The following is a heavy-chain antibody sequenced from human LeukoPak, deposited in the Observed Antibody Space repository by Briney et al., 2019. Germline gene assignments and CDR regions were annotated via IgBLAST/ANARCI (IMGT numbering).Heavy chain of an antibody. CDR3: ARDSVYSGSSLDY. Sequence: SETLSLTCAVYGGSFSGYYWGWIRQPPGKGLEWIGEINHSGSTNYNPSLKSRVTISVDTSKNQFSLKLSSVTAADTAVYYCARDSVYSGSSLDYWGQGALVTVSS. V-gene: IGHV4-34*01. CDR2: INHSGST. J-gene: IGHJ4*02. CDR1: GGSFSGYY. D-gene: IGHD1-26*01.